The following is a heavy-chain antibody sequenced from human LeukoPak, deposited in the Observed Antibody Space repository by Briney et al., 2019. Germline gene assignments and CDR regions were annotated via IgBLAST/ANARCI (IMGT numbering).Heavy chain of an antibody. Sequence: GGSLRLSCAASGFTFSNHAMSWVRQAPGKGLEWVSAITGSGGNTYYADSVKGRFTISRDNSKNTVFLQMNSLRAEDTAVYYRAKWGDYDVLTGYYVSDYWGQGTLVTVSS. D-gene: IGHD3-9*01. J-gene: IGHJ4*02. V-gene: IGHV3-23*01. CDR2: ITGSGGNT. CDR1: GFTFSNHA. CDR3: AKWGDYDVLTGYYVSDY.